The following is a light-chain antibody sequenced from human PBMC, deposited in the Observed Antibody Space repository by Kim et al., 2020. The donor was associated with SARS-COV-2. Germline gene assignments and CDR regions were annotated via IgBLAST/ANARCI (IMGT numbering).Light chain of an antibody. CDR1: SGSIASNY. CDR2: EDN. V-gene: IGLV6-57*03. CDR3: QSYDSSNPVV. Sequence: KTVTISCTRSSGSIASNYVQWYQLRPGSAPTTVIYEDNQRPSGVPDRFSGSIDGSSNSASLTISGLKTEDEADYYCQSYDSSNPVVFGGGTQLTVL. J-gene: IGLJ2*01.